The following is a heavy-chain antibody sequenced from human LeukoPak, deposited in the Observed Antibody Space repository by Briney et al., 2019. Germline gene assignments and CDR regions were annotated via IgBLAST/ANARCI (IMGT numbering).Heavy chain of an antibody. CDR1: GFTFSSYA. CDR2: ISGSGGST. J-gene: IGHJ4*02. CDR3: AREGAGAAEIDY. Sequence: GGSLRLSCAASGFTFSSYAMSWVRQAPGKGLEWVSAISGSGGSTYYADSVKGRFTISRDNAKNSLYLQMNSLRAEDTAVYYCAREGAGAAEIDYWGQGTLVTVSS. D-gene: IGHD6-13*01. V-gene: IGHV3-23*01.